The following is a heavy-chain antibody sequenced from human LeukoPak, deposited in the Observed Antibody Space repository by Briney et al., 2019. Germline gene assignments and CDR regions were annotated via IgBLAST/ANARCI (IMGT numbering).Heavy chain of an antibody. Sequence: PSETLSLTCTVSGGSISSYYWSWIRQPPGKGLEWIGYIYYSGSTHYNPSLKSRVTISVDTSKNQFSLKLSSVTAADTAVYYCARDGTMVRGVNSAFDIWGQGTMVTVSS. V-gene: IGHV4-59*01. J-gene: IGHJ3*02. CDR2: IYYSGST. CDR3: ARDGTMVRGVNSAFDI. D-gene: IGHD3-10*01. CDR1: GGSISSYY.